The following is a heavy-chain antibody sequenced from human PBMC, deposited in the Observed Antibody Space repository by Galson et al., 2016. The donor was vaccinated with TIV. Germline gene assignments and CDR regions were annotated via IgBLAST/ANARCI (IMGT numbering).Heavy chain of an antibody. Sequence: QSGAEVKKPGESLRISCKASEYFFGAYWIGWVRQMSGKGLEWMGIVYPGDSQTRYSPSFEGQVTLSVDKSISTAYLQWSSLRASDTAMYYCARLQGIGSGSYYGFWGQGTLVTVS. CDR1: EYFFGAYW. CDR3: ARLQGIGSGSYYGF. J-gene: IGHJ4*02. V-gene: IGHV5-51*01. CDR2: VYPGDSQT. D-gene: IGHD3-10*01.